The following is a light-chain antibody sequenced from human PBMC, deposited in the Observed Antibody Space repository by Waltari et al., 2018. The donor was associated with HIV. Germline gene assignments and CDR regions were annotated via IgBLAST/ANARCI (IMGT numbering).Light chain of an antibody. CDR3: SSYTSSITPLV. CDR1: SSGVGGYNV. J-gene: IGLJ2*01. V-gene: IGLV2-14*01. Sequence: QSALTQTASVSGSPGQSITISCTGTSSGVGGYNVVSCYQQHPGKAPKLISYEVSNRPSGVSNRFSGLQSEDEADYYCSSYTSSITPLVFGGGTKLTVL. CDR2: EVS.